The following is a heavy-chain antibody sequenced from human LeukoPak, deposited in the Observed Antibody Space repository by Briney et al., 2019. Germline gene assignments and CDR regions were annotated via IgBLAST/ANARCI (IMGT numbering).Heavy chain of an antibody. D-gene: IGHD2-2*01. CDR2: ISYDGSNK. Sequence: GRSLRLSCAASGFTFSSYGMHWVRQAPGKGLEWVAVISYDGSNKYYADSVKGRFTISRDNARNTLYMQMNSLRAEDTAVYYCVRGCSSTSCYPFDFWGQGTLVTVSS. J-gene: IGHJ4*02. CDR1: GFTFSSYG. V-gene: IGHV3-30*03. CDR3: VRGCSSTSCYPFDF.